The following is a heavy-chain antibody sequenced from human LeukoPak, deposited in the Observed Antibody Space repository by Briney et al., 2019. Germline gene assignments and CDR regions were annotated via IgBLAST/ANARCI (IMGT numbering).Heavy chain of an antibody. D-gene: IGHD5-24*01. CDR2: IGIDSGNT. V-gene: IGHV3-48*01. Sequence: PGGSLRLSCAASGFTFSDYSMNWVRQAPGKGLGWISYIGIDSGNTNYADSVKGRFTISGDKAKNSLYLQMNSLRVEDTAVYYCARDYKYAFDNWGQGTLVTVSS. J-gene: IGHJ4*02. CDR1: GFTFSDYS. CDR3: ARDYKYAFDN.